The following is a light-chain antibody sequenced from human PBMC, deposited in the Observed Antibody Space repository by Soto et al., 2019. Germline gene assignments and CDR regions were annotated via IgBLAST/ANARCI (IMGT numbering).Light chain of an antibody. J-gene: IGLJ2*01. CDR2: EVS. CDR1: RSDVGGYNY. CDR3: SAYAGSNNLV. V-gene: IGLV2-8*01. Sequence: SALTQPPSASGSPGQSVTISCTGPRSDVGGYNYVSWYQLHPGKAPKLMIYEVSTRPSGVPDRFSGSKSGNTASLTVSGLQAEDEADYYCSAYAGSNNLVFGGGTKVTVL.